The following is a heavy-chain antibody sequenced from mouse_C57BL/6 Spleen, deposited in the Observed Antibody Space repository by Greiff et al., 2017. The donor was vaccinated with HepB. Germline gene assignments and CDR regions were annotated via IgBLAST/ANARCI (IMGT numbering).Heavy chain of an antibody. J-gene: IGHJ2*01. CDR3: TLGRGYFDY. CDR1: GYTFTDYE. V-gene: IGHV1-15*01. CDR2: IDPETGGT. Sequence: VQLVESGAELVRPGASVTLSCKASGYTFTDYEMHWVKQTPVHGLEWIGAIDPETGGTAYNQKFKGKAILTADKSSSTAYMELRSLTSEDSAVYYCTLGRGYFDYWGQGTTLTVSS. D-gene: IGHD4-1*01.